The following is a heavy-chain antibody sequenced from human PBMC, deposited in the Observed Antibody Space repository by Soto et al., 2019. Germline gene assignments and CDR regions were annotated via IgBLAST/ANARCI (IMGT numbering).Heavy chain of an antibody. D-gene: IGHD5-12*01. Sequence: GASVKVSCKASGGSVSSFGISWERQAPGQGLEWMGGIIPVFGRPNYAQRFRGRLTITAVESTNTVYLELIDLRSEDTAVYYCAREGSGYNLWGQGTQVTVSS. CDR3: AREGSGYNL. CDR2: IIPVFGRP. J-gene: IGHJ1*01. V-gene: IGHV1-69*13. CDR1: GGSVSSFG.